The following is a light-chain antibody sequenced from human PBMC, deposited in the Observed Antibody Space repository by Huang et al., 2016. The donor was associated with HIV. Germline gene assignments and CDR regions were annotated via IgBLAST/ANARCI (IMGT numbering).Light chain of an antibody. J-gene: IGKJ2*01. Sequence: EIVLTQSPGTLSLSPGERATLSCRASQSVSTSYLGWYQQKSGQAPRLLIYGASSRATGIPDRFSGSGSGTDFTLTISRREPEDFAVYYCQQYGSSRSTFGQGTKVEIK. V-gene: IGKV3-20*01. CDR3: QQYGSSRST. CDR2: GAS. CDR1: QSVSTSY.